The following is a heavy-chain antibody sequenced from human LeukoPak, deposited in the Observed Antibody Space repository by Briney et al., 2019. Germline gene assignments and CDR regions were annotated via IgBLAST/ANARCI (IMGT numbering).Heavy chain of an antibody. Sequence: ASVKVSCKASGYTFTGYYMHWVRQAPGQGLEWMGWMNPNSGNTGYAQKFQGRVTMTRNTSISTAYMELSSLRSEDTAVYYCARVGQWRNYNAFDIWGQGTMVTVSS. D-gene: IGHD1-7*01. V-gene: IGHV1-8*02. CDR2: MNPNSGNT. CDR1: GYTFTGYY. J-gene: IGHJ3*02. CDR3: ARVGQWRNYNAFDI.